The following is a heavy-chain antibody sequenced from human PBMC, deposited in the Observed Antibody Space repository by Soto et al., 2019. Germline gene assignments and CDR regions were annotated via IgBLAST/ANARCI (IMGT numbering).Heavy chain of an antibody. V-gene: IGHV4-38-2*01. CDR3: ARAGSWYNWNQATDY. J-gene: IGHJ4*02. CDR2: IYHSGST. CDR1: GYSISSGYY. D-gene: IGHD1-20*01. Sequence: ETLSLTCAVSGYSISSGYYWGWIRQPPGKGLEWIGSIYHSGSTYYNPSLKSRVTISVDTSKNQFSLKLSSVTAADTAVYYCARAGSWYNWNQATDYWGQGTLVTVSS.